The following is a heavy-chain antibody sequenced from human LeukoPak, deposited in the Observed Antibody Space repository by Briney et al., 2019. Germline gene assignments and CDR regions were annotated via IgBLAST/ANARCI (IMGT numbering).Heavy chain of an antibody. Sequence: GGSLRLSCAASGFTFSSYAMTWVRQAPGKGLEWVSGISGSGGSTDYADSVKGRFTISRDNSKNTLYLQINSLRAEDTAIFYCAKTMGELSSPLIDCWGQGTLVTVSS. CDR2: ISGSGGST. CDR3: AKTMGELSSPLIDC. V-gene: IGHV3-23*01. J-gene: IGHJ4*02. D-gene: IGHD3-16*02. CDR1: GFTFSSYA.